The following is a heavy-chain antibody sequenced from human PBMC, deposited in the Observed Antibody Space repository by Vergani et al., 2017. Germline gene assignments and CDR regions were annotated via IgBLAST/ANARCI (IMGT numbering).Heavy chain of an antibody. CDR3: ARAASYYYYMDV. CDR2: IYYSGST. Sequence: QVLLQVSGPGLVKPSETLSLTCTVSGGSISSYYWSWFLQPPGKGLELIVYIYYSGSTNYNHSLKSRVTISVDTSKNQFSLKLSSVTAAATAVYYCARAASYYYYMDVWGKGTTVTVSS. J-gene: IGHJ6*03. V-gene: IGHV4-59*01. CDR1: GGSISSYY. D-gene: IGHD2-15*01.